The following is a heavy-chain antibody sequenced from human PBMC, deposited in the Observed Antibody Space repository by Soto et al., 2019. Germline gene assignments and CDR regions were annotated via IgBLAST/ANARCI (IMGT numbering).Heavy chain of an antibody. CDR3: ARGYYYGSGRPTPGGMDV. D-gene: IGHD3-10*01. CDR2: ISTYTGNT. V-gene: IGHV1-18*01. Sequence: QVHLVQSGAEVKKPGASEKVSCKASGYTFTNYDINWVRQAPGQGLEWMGRISTYTGNTNYAQKLQGRVTMTTDTSTSTAYMELRSLRSDDTAVYYCARGYYYGSGRPTPGGMDVWGQGTTVTVSS. CDR1: GYTFTNYD. J-gene: IGHJ6*02.